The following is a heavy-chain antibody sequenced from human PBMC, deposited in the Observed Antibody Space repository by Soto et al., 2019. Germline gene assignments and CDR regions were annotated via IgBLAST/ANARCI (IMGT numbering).Heavy chain of an antibody. CDR3: VRTHGGYTAYYGTDV. CDR1: GFALNTGGMC. V-gene: IGHV2-70*19. D-gene: IGHD5-12*01. CDR2: VRWDDEK. J-gene: IGHJ6*02. Sequence: TCTFTGFALNTGGMCLSWVRQPTGKALEWLAVVRWDDEKHFSTSLRNRISVSKDASGDRVVLTMANMDPADSGTYYCVRTHGGYTAYYGTDVWAAGT.